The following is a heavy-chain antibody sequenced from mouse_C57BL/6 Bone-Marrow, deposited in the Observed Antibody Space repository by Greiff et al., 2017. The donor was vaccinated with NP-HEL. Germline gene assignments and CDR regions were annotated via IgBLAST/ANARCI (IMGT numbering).Heavy chain of an antibody. CDR1: GFSLSTFGMG. Sequence: QVTLKESGPGILQPSQTLSLTCSFSGFSLSTFGMGVGWIRQPSGKGLEWLAHIWWDDDKYYNPALKSRLTISTDTSKNQVFLKIANVDTADTATYYCARPNYGKRTAWFAYWGQGTLVTVSA. J-gene: IGHJ3*01. V-gene: IGHV8-8*01. CDR3: ARPNYGKRTAWFAY. CDR2: IWWDDDK. D-gene: IGHD2-1*01.